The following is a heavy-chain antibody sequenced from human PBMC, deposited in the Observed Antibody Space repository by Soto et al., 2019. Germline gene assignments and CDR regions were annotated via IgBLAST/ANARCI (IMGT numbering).Heavy chain of an antibody. V-gene: IGHV4-59*02. CDR1: GGSVSNYY. CDR2: MFSCGST. D-gene: IGHD4-17*01. Sequence: SETLSLTCTVSGGSVSNYYWSWIRQSPGKGLEWIGYMFSCGSTNYNPSLKSRVTISVDTSKNQFSLKLSSVTAADTAVYYCVRRYGGTLDYWGQGTLVTVSS. J-gene: IGHJ4*02. CDR3: VRRYGGTLDY.